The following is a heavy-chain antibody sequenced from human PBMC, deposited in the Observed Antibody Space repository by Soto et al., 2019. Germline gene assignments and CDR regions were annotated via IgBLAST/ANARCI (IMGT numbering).Heavy chain of an antibody. D-gene: IGHD4-17*01. Sequence: SETLSLTCAVYGGSFSGYYWSWIRQPPGKGLEWIGEINHSGSTNYNPSLKSRVTISVDTSKNQFSLKLSSVTAADTAVYYCARGPTTVTDDYYYGMDVWGQGTTVTAP. CDR2: INHSGST. V-gene: IGHV4-34*01. CDR1: GGSFSGYY. J-gene: IGHJ6*02. CDR3: ARGPTTVTDDYYYGMDV.